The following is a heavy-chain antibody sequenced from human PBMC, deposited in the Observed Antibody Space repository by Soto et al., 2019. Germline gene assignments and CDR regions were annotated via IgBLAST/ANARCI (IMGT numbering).Heavy chain of an antibody. CDR3: ARGGIAARPETWGYYYDGMDV. D-gene: IGHD6-6*01. CDR1: GGSVSSGSYY. V-gene: IGHV4-61*01. Sequence: PGTLCIPCTVSGGSVSSGSYYWSWIRQPPGKGLEWTGYIYYSGRTNYNTSLKSRVTISVDTSKNQFSLKLSSVTAADTAVYYCARGGIAARPETWGYYYDGMDVWGQGPTVT. CDR2: IYYSGRT. J-gene: IGHJ6*02.